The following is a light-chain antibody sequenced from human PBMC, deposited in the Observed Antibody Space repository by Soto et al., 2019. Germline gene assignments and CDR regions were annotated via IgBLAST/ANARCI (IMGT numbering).Light chain of an antibody. Sequence: DIQMTQSPSSLSASVGVRVTITCRASQSISSYLNWYQQKPGKAPKLLIYTASSLQSGVPSRFSGSGSGTDFTLTISSLQPDDFVTYYCRQSYSSPRTFGQGTKVDIK. V-gene: IGKV1-39*01. CDR3: RQSYSSPRT. CDR1: QSISSY. CDR2: TAS. J-gene: IGKJ1*01.